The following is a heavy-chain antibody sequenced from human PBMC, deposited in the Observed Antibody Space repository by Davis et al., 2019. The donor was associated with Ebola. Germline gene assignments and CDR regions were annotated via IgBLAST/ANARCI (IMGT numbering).Heavy chain of an antibody. Sequence: PGGSLRLSCAASGFALSSHAMSWVRQAPEKGLEWVSAISGHGDITHYADSVKGRFTISRDNSKNTLYLQMNSLRAEDTAVYYCAKWGCSGGSCYGIDYWGQGTLVTVSS. CDR3: AKWGCSGGSCYGIDY. D-gene: IGHD2-15*01. CDR1: GFALSSHA. J-gene: IGHJ4*02. CDR2: ISGHGDIT. V-gene: IGHV3-23*01.